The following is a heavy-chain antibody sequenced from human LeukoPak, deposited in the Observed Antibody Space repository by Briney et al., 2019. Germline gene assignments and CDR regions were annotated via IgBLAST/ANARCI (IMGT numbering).Heavy chain of an antibody. V-gene: IGHV4-59*01. CDR2: IHYSGNT. CDR1: GGAISSYY. D-gene: IGHD4-17*01. Sequence: SETLSLTCTVSGGAISSYYWSWIRQPPGKGLEWIAYIHYSGNTNYSPSLKSRVTISVDTSKNQFSLRLTSVTAADTAVYYCARSGTVTNFDYWGQGTLVSASS. J-gene: IGHJ4*02. CDR3: ARSGTVTNFDY.